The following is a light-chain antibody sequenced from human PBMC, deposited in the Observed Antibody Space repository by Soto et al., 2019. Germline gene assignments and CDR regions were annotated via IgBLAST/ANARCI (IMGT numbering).Light chain of an antibody. Sequence: QLELTQAPSASGTPGQRVTISCSGSSSNIGSNTVTWYQQVPGTAPKLLIYSNDQRPSGVPDRFSGSKSGTSASLAIAGLQSEDEADYYCAAWDDSLNGWVFGGGTKLTVL. CDR3: AAWDDSLNGWV. CDR1: SSNIGSNT. CDR2: SND. J-gene: IGLJ3*02. V-gene: IGLV1-44*01.